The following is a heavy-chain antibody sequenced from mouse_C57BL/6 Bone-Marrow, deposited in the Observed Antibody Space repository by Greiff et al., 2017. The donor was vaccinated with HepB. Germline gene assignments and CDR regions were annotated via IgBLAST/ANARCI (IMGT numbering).Heavy chain of an antibody. Sequence: QVQLQQSDAELVKPGASVKISCKVSGYTFTDHTIHWMKQRPEQGLEWIGYIYPRDGSTKYNEKFKGKATLTADKSSSTAYMQLNILTSEDSAVYFCAELGRAPYYAMDYWGQGTSVTVSS. J-gene: IGHJ4*01. V-gene: IGHV1-78*01. CDR3: AELGRAPYYAMDY. CDR2: IYPRDGST. D-gene: IGHD4-1*01. CDR1: GYTFTDHT.